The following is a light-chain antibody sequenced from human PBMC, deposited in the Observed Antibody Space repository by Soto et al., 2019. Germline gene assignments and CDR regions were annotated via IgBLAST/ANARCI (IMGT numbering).Light chain of an antibody. CDR2: SAS. CDR3: QQLYNYPPDFT. J-gene: IGKJ4*01. V-gene: IGKV1-9*01. CDR1: QGISTF. Sequence: DIQLTQSPSFLSASVGDRVTITCRASQGISTFLAWYQQKPGRTPELLIHSASTLQSGVPSRFGGSGSGAEFNLTISSLQPEDFATYYCQQLYNYPPDFTFGGGTKVEI.